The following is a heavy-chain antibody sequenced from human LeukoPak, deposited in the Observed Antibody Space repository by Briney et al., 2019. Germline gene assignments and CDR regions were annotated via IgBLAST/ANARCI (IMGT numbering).Heavy chain of an antibody. CDR2: IRSKAFGGTP. CDR1: GFTFDDYA. V-gene: IGHV3-49*03. CDR3: TRNTVTVHFDY. D-gene: IGHD4-17*01. J-gene: IGHJ4*02. Sequence: PGRSLRLSCSASGFTFDDYAVSWFRLAPGKGLEWVGFIRSKAFGGTPEYAASVRGRFTISRDDSKSIAYLQMNSLKTEDTAVYYCTRNTVTVHFDYWRQGTLVTVSS.